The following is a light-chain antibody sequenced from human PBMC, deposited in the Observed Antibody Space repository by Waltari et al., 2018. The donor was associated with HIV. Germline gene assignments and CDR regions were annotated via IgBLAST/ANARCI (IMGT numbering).Light chain of an antibody. CDR2: RNT. Sequence: QSVLTQPPSLSGAPGQRVTISCTGSSSNIGASNDVHWYQQLPGTAPKLLIYRNTNRPSGVPDRFSGSKSGTSASLAITGLRAEDEADYFCQSSDRMSDSWVFGGGTRLTVL. J-gene: IGLJ3*02. CDR1: SSNIGASND. CDR3: QSSDRMSDSWV. V-gene: IGLV1-40*01.